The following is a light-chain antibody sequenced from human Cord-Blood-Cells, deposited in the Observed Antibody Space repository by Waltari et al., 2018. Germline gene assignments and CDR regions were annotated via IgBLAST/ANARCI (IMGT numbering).Light chain of an antibody. V-gene: IGLV2-23*01. CDR3: CSYAGSSTWV. J-gene: IGLJ3*02. CDR1: SSHVGGYNL. Sequence: QSALTQPAPVSGSPGLSITISCTGTSSHVGGYNLLSWYQQHPGKAPKLMIYEGSKRPSGVSNRFSGSKSGNTASLTISGLQAEDEADYYCCSYAGSSTWVFGGGTKLTVL. CDR2: EGS.